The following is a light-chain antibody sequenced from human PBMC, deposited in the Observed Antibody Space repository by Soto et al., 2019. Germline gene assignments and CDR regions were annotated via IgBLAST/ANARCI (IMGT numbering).Light chain of an antibody. CDR2: EDN. V-gene: IGLV6-57*03. CDR3: QSYDSSNQGV. Sequence: NFMLTQPHSVSESPGKTVTISCTRSSGSIASNYVQWYQQRPGSAPTTVIYEDNQRPSGVPDRFSGSIDSCSNSASLTISGLKTEDEADYYCQSYDSSNQGVFGGGTKLTVL. CDR1: SGSIASNY. J-gene: IGLJ3*02.